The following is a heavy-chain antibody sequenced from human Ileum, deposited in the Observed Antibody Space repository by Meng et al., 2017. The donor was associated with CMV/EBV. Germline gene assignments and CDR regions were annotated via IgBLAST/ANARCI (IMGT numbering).Heavy chain of an antibody. Sequence: GGSLRLSCAVSGFTFSSYYMNWVRQAPGKGLEWVANIRDDGNEEYYLDSVKGRFTISRDNGRNSLYLQMNSLRAEDTAMYYCAREVFPGTGGFDIWGQGTMVTVSS. D-gene: IGHD2-8*02. CDR2: IRDDGNEE. CDR1: GFTFSSYY. V-gene: IGHV3-7*01. CDR3: AREVFPGTGGFDI. J-gene: IGHJ3*02.